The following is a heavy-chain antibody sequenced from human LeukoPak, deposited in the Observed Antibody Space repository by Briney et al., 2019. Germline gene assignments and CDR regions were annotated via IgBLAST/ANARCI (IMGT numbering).Heavy chain of an antibody. D-gene: IGHD2-15*01. V-gene: IGHV3-48*01. Sequence: PGGSLRLSCAASGFTFSSYSMNWVRQAPGQGLEWVSYISSSSSTIYYADSVKGRFTISRDNAKNSLYLQMNSLRAEDTAVYYCARDHGYCSGGSCRSGMDVWGQGTTVTVSS. CDR3: ARDHGYCSGGSCRSGMDV. J-gene: IGHJ6*02. CDR1: GFTFSSYS. CDR2: ISSSSSTI.